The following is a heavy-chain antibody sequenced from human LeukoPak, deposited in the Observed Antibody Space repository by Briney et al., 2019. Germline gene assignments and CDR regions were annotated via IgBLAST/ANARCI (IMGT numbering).Heavy chain of an antibody. CDR1: GFTFSSYA. V-gene: IGHV3-23*01. Sequence: GGSLRLSCAASGFTFSSYAMSWVRQAPGKGLEWVSAISGSGGSTYYADSVKGRFTISRDNSKNTLYLQMNSLRAEDTAVYYCAKDRQPIIAAAGTHDYWGQGTLVTVSS. D-gene: IGHD6-13*01. J-gene: IGHJ4*02. CDR3: AKDRQPIIAAAGTHDY. CDR2: ISGSGGST.